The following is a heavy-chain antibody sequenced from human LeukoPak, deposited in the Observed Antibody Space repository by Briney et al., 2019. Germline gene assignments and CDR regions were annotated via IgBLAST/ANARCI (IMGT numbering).Heavy chain of an antibody. CDR1: GYTFTSYD. CDR2: MNPNSGNT. J-gene: IGHJ6*03. CDR3: ARVGPDYFYMDV. V-gene: IGHV1-8*01. Sequence: GASVKVSCKASGYTFTSYDINWVRQATGQGLEWMGWMNPNSGNTGYAQKFQGRVTMTRNTSISTAYMELSSLRSEDTAVYYCARVGPDYFYMDVWGKGTTVTVSS. D-gene: IGHD3-16*01.